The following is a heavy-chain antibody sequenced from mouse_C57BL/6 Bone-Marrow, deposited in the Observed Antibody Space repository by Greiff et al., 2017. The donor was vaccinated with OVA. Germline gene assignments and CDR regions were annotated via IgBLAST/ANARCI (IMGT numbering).Heavy chain of an antibody. CDR3: ARRGYGNYPWFAY. CDR1: GFTFTSYW. Sequence: QVQLQQPGAELVRPGSSVKLSCKASGFTFTSYWMDWVKQRPGQGLEWIGNIYPSDSETNYNQKFKDKATLTVDKSSSTAYMQLSSLTSDDSAVYYCARRGYGNYPWFAYWGQGTLVTVSA. D-gene: IGHD2-1*01. V-gene: IGHV1-61*01. CDR2: IYPSDSET. J-gene: IGHJ3*01.